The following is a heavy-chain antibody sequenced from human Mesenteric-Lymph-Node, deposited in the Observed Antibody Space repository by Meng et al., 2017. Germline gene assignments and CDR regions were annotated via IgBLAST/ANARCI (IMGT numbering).Heavy chain of an antibody. V-gene: IGHV4-31*03. CDR1: GGSISSGGYY. Sequence: QGQRPESGPGMVTPSQTLSLTCTVSGGSISSGGYYWSWIRQHPGKGLEWIGYIYYSGSTYYNPSLKSRVTISVDTSKNQFSLKLSSVTAADTAVYYCARVYYYGSGDWYFDLWGRGTLVTVSS. D-gene: IGHD3-10*01. J-gene: IGHJ2*01. CDR2: IYYSGST. CDR3: ARVYYYGSGDWYFDL.